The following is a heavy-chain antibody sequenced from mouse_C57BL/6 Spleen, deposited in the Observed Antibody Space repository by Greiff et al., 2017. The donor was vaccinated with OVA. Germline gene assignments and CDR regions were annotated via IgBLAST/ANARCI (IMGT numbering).Heavy chain of an antibody. D-gene: IGHD1-1*01. Sequence: VQLQQSGAELVRPGASVTLSCKASGYTFTDYEMHWVKQTPVHGLEWIGAIDPETGGTAYNQKFKGKAILTADKSSSTAYMELRSLTSEDSAVFYCTRLDTTVVGFDYWGQGTTLTVSS. J-gene: IGHJ2*01. V-gene: IGHV1-15*01. CDR2: IDPETGGT. CDR3: TRLDTTVVGFDY. CDR1: GYTFTDYE.